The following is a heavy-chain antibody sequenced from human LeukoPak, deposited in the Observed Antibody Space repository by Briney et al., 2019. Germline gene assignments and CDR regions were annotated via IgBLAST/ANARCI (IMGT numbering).Heavy chain of an antibody. CDR1: GFTFISTA. V-gene: IGHV1-58*02. J-gene: IGHJ4*02. CDR3: AALQYDILTGYYRGFDY. CDR2: IVVGSGNT. Sequence: GTSVKVSFKASGFTFISTAMQWVRQARGQRLEWIGWIVVGSGNTNYAQKFQERVTITRDMSTSTAYMELSSLRSEDTAVYYCAALQYDILTGYYRGFDYWGQGTLVTVSS. D-gene: IGHD3-9*01.